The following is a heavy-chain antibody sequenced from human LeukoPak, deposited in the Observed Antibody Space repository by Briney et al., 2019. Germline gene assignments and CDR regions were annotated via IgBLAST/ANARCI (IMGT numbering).Heavy chain of an antibody. J-gene: IGHJ4*02. D-gene: IGHD3-22*01. V-gene: IGHV3-23*01. CDR1: GFTFSSYA. CDR3: AKGSLGGYSWYYFDY. Sequence: PGGSLRLSCAASGFTFSSYAMSWVRQAPGKGLEWVSAISGSGGSTYYADSVKGRFTISRDNSKNTLYLQMSSLRAEDTAVYHCAKGSLGGYSWYYFDYWGQGTLVTVSS. CDR2: ISGSGGST.